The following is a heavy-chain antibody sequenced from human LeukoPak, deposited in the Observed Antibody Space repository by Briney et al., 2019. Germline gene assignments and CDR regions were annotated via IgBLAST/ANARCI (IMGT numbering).Heavy chain of an antibody. CDR3: AKVFSIDYGGNHFDY. V-gene: IGHV3-23*01. J-gene: IGHJ4*02. CDR1: GFTFSSYA. CDR2: ISGSGGST. Sequence: GGSLRLSCAASGFTFSSYAMSWVRQAPGKGLEWVSAISGSGGSTYYADSVKGRFTISRDNSKNTLYLQMNSLRAEDTAVYYCAKVFSIDYGGNHFDYWGQGTLVTVSS. D-gene: IGHD4-23*01.